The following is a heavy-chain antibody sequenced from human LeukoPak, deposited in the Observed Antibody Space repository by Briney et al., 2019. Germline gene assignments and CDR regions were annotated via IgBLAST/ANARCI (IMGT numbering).Heavy chain of an antibody. V-gene: IGHV1-8*01. J-gene: IGHJ4*02. CDR3: ARGRLGGSYLGTSFDY. CDR2: MNPNSGNT. CDR1: GYTFTRYD. Sequence: ASVKVSCKASGYTFTRYDINWVRQATGQGLEGMGWMNPNSGNTGYEQKFQGRVTMTRNTSISTAYMELSSLRSEDTAVYYCARGRLGGSYLGTSFDYWGQGTLVTVSS. D-gene: IGHD2-15*01.